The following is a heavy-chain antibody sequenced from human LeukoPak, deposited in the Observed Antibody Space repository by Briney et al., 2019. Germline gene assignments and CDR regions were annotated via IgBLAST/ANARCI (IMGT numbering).Heavy chain of an antibody. CDR3: AKGLSYSTDY. CDR2: IRYDGTKT. V-gene: IGHV3-30*02. CDR1: GFIFSNYG. Sequence: PGGSLRLSCAASGFIFSNYGIHWVRQAPGQGLEWVTFIRYDGTKTFYADSVKGRFTISRDNSKNTLYLQMNSLRSEDTAIYYCAKGLSYSTDYWGQGILVTVSS. J-gene: IGHJ4*02. D-gene: IGHD2/OR15-2a*01.